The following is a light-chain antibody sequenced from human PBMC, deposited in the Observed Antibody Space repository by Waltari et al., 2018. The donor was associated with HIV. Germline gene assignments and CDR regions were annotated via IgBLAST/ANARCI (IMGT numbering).Light chain of an antibody. Sequence: QSALTQPASVSGFPGPPITIPCTGTFSAVGSYNLVSWYQQHPGEAPKHMIYEVTKRPSVISSRFSGSKSGNTASLTISGLQAEDEANYYCCSYAGSRIHVIFGGGTKLTVL. CDR2: EVT. V-gene: IGLV2-23*02. J-gene: IGLJ2*01. CDR3: CSYAGSRIHVI. CDR1: FSAVGSYNL.